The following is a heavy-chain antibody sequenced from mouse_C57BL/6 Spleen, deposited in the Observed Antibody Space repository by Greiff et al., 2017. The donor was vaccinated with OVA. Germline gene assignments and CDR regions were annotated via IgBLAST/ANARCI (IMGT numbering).Heavy chain of an antibody. J-gene: IGHJ3*01. CDR2: ISSGGSYT. CDR1: GFTFSSYG. D-gene: IGHD2-1*01. Sequence: EVKLVESGGDLVKPGGSLKLSCAASGFTFSSYGMSWVRQTPDKRLEWVATISSGGSYTYYPDSVKGRFTISRDNAKNTLYLQMSSLKSEDTAMYYCASIYYGKEGTWFAYWGQGTLVTVSA. V-gene: IGHV5-6*02. CDR3: ASIYYGKEGTWFAY.